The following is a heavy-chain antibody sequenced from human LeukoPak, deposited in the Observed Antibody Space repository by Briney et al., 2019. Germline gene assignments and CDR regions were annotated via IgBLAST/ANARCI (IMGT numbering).Heavy chain of an antibody. CDR1: GGSINNYY. J-gene: IGHJ4*02. Sequence: SETLSLTCTVSGGSINNYYWSWIRQPPGKGLEWIGYIYYSGSTNFNPSLKSRVTLSVDTSKNQFSLRLSSVTAADTAVYYCARRGSRMGSSYYFDYWGQGTLVTVSS. V-gene: IGHV4-59*12. D-gene: IGHD6-6*01. CDR2: IYYSGST. CDR3: ARRGSRMGSSYYFDY.